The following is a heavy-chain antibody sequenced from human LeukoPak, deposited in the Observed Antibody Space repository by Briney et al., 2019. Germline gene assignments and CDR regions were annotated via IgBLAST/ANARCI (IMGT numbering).Heavy chain of an antibody. J-gene: IGHJ5*02. V-gene: IGHV6-1*01. Sequence: SQTPSLTCAISGDRVSSNSAAWNSIRHSPSRGLEWLGRTYYRSKWYNDYAVSVKSRITINPATSKNQFSLQLNSVTPEDTAVFYHAKDAIRDFDWLDNWGQGTLVTVSS. CDR1: GDRVSSNSAA. CDR2: TYYRSKWYN. D-gene: IGHD3-9*01. CDR3: AKDAIRDFDWLDN.